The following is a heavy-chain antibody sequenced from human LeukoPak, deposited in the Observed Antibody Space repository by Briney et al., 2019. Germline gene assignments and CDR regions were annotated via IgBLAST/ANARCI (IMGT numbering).Heavy chain of an antibody. Sequence: GESLKISCKGSGYSFTSYWIGWVRQMPGKGLEWMGIIYPDDSDTSYSPFFQGQVTISADKSISTAYLQWSSLKASDTAMYYCARGSRSKYDFWSGYYSDYYYGMDVWGQGTTVTVSS. D-gene: IGHD3-3*01. CDR1: GYSFTSYW. J-gene: IGHJ6*02. CDR3: ARGSRSKYDFWSGYYSDYYYGMDV. V-gene: IGHV5-51*01. CDR2: IYPDDSDT.